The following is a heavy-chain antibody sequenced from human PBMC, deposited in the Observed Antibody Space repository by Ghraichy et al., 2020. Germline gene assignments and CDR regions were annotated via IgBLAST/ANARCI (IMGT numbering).Heavy chain of an antibody. J-gene: IGHJ4*02. CDR3: ARAPRMGDYDH. D-gene: IGHD5-24*01. CDR1: GFTFSSYW. V-gene: IGHV3-74*01. CDR2: INSDGSST. Sequence: GGSLRLSCAASGFTFSSYWMHWVRQAPGKGLVWVSRINSDGSSTSYADSVKGRFTISRDNAKNTLYLQMNSLRAEDTAVYYCARAPRMGDYDHWGQGTLVTVSS.